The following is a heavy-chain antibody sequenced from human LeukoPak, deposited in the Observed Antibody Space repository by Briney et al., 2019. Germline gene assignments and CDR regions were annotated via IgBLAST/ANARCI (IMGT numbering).Heavy chain of an antibody. CDR3: AKDGSRAGGEWELLLFYYYMDV. Sequence: PGGSLRLSCAASGFNFGSYGMHWVRQAPGKGLEWVAVISYDGSNKYYADSVKGRFTISRDNSKNTLYLQMNSLRAEDTAAYYCAKDGSRAGGEWELLLFYYYMDVWGKGTTVTISS. D-gene: IGHD1-26*01. CDR1: GFNFGSYG. V-gene: IGHV3-30*18. J-gene: IGHJ6*03. CDR2: ISYDGSNK.